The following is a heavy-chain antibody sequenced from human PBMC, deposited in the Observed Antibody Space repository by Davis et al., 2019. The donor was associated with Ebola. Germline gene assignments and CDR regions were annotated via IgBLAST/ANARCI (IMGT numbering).Heavy chain of an antibody. CDR2: ISYDGSYQ. D-gene: IGHD2/OR15-2a*01. J-gene: IGHJ3*02. V-gene: IGHV3-30*18. CDR3: VKDSSNIWFDI. Sequence: GESLKISCAASGFTFSSYWMSWVRQAPGKGLEWVAVISYDGSYQNTGDSVKGRFTISRDNSKKTLYLQMNSLRAEDTAVYYCVKDSSNIWFDIWGQGTLVTVSS. CDR1: GFTFSSYW.